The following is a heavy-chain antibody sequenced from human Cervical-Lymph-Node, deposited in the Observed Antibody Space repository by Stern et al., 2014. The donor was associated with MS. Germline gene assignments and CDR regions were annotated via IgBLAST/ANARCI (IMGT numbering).Heavy chain of an antibody. CDR3: ATSTYGLVH. Sequence: QVQLVQSGTEVKTPGSSVKVSCKAAGDTFDSYGITWVRPAPGHGLEWMGGLFPFFGTPIYAQKFQGRVTMTADESTTTAYMDLTSLSVEDTAVYYCATSTYGLVHWGQGTLVTVSS. CDR2: LFPFFGTP. D-gene: IGHD3-10*01. V-gene: IGHV1-69*12. CDR1: GDTFDSYG. J-gene: IGHJ4*02.